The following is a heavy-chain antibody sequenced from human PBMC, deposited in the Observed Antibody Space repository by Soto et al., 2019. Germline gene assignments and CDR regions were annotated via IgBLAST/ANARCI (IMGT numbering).Heavy chain of an antibody. CDR2: INPSGGST. CDR3: ARVLESVVAGTSLGGVY. J-gene: IGHJ4*02. D-gene: IGHD6-19*01. Sequence: ASVKVSCKASGYTFTSYYMHWVRQAPGQGLEWMGIINPSGGSTSYAQKFQGRVTMTRDTSTSTVYMELSSLRSEDTAVYYCARVLESVVAGTSLGGVYWGQGTLVTVSS. CDR1: GYTFTSYY. V-gene: IGHV1-46*03.